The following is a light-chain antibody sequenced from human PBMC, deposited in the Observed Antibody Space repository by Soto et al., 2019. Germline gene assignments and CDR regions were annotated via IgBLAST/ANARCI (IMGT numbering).Light chain of an antibody. Sequence: EIVLTMSPATLSVSPREGATLSCMASQSVSSNLAWYQQRPGQAPRLLIYGASTRATGIPARFSGSASGTEFTLTISSLQSEDFGVYYCQQYNNWPLTFGGGTKVDIK. CDR3: QQYNNWPLT. CDR2: GAS. CDR1: QSVSSN. V-gene: IGKV3-15*01. J-gene: IGKJ4*01.